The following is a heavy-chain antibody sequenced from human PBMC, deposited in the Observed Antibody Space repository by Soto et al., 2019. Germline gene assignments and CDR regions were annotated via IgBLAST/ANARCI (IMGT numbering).Heavy chain of an antibody. CDR2: IYYSGST. D-gene: IGHD2-21*02. V-gene: IGHV4-31*03. Sequence: QVQLQESGPGLVKPSQTLSLTCTVSGGSISSGGYYWSWIRQHPGKGLEWIGYIYYSGSTYYNPSLERRVTLSVDTSKNQFSLKLSSVTAADTAVYYCARVCGGDCHYGMDVWGQGTTVTVSS. CDR1: GGSISSGGYY. CDR3: ARVCGGDCHYGMDV. J-gene: IGHJ6*02.